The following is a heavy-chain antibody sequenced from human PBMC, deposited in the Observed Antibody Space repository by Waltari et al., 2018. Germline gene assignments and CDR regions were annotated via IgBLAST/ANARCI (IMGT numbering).Heavy chain of an antibody. V-gene: IGHV3-30*01. CDR3: ARDFEEGIAVNY. J-gene: IGHJ4*02. Sequence: AVISYDGSNKYYADSVKGRFTISRDNSKNTLYLQMNSLRAEDTAVYYCARDFEEGIAVNYWGQGTLVTVSS. D-gene: IGHD6-19*01. CDR2: ISYDGSNK.